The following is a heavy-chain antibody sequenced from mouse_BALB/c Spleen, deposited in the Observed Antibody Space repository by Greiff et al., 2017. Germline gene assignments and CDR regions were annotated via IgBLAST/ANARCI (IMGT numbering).Heavy chain of an antibody. CDR3: VRDEEYKFAY. CDR2: IWTGGGT. D-gene: IGHD5-1*01. Sequence: VKLVESGPGLVAPSQSLSITCTVSGFSLTSYDISWIRQPPGKGLEWLGVIWTGGGTNYNSAFMSRLSISKDNSKSQVFLKMNSLQTDDTAIYCCVRDEEYKFAYWGQGTLVTVSA. V-gene: IGHV2-9-2*01. J-gene: IGHJ3*01. CDR1: GFSLTSYD.